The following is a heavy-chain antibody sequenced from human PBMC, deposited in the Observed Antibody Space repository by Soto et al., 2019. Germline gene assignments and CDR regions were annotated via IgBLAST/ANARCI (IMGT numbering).Heavy chain of an antibody. V-gene: IGHV4-59*01. Sequence: SETLSLTCTVSGGSISSYYWSWIRQPPGKGLEWIGYIYYSGSTNYNPSLKSRVTISVDTSKNQFSLKLSSVTAADTAVYYCARGQDDFDYWGQGTLVTVSS. CDR3: ARGQDDFDY. D-gene: IGHD2-15*01. CDR1: GGSISSYY. J-gene: IGHJ4*02. CDR2: IYYSGST.